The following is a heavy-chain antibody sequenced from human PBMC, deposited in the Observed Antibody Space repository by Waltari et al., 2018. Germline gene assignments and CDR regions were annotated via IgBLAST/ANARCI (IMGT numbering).Heavy chain of an antibody. V-gene: IGHV4-34*01. CDR3: ARSICRGETCSRYFDS. D-gene: IGHD2-15*01. J-gene: IGHJ5*01. CDR1: GGSFTGYV. Sequence: VVLKQWGAGVVESSETLSRTCAVYGGSFTGYVWSWLRQSPGKGLEWMGEINHSGNNDYNPSLKSRAFISVDTSKNQFSLMLSSVTAADTALYYCARSICRGETCSRYFDSWGQGTLVTVSS. CDR2: INHSGNN.